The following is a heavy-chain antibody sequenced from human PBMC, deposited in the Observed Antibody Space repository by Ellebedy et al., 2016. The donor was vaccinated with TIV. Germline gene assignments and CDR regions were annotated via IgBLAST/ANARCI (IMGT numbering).Heavy chain of an antibody. CDR1: GFFLSNYW. V-gene: IGHV3-7*01. D-gene: IGHD6-13*01. J-gene: IGHJ4*02. Sequence: GGSLRLSXAASGFFLSNYWMSWVRQAPGKGLEWVANIREDGSEKHYVDSVKGRFTISRDNSKNTVYLQMNSLRAEDTAVYYCARGGFKIAANFYFDHWGQGTLVTVSS. CDR2: IREDGSEK. CDR3: ARGGFKIAANFYFDH.